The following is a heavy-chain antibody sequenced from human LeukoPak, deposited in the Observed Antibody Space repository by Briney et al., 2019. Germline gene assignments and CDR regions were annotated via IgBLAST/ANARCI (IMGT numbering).Heavy chain of an antibody. CDR3: ARDLTRGDYYFDY. Sequence: GGSLRLSCAASGFTFSIYWMSWVRQAPGKGLEWVANIKEDGSEKYYVDSVKGRFTISRDKAKNSLYLQMNSLRAEDTAVYYCARDLTRGDYYFDYWGQGTLVTVSS. J-gene: IGHJ4*02. CDR2: IKEDGSEK. CDR1: GFTFSIYW. D-gene: IGHD3-16*01. V-gene: IGHV3-7*01.